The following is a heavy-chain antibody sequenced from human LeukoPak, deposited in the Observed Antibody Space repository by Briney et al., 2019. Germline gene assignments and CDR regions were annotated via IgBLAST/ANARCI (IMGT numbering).Heavy chain of an antibody. CDR3: ARESVIQLWSDGGGIYYYGMDV. J-gene: IGHJ6*02. Sequence: GGSLRLSCAASGFTFSSYAMSWVRQAPGKGLEWVSAISGSGGSTYYADSVKGRFTISRDNSKNTLYLQMNSLRAEDTAVYYCARESVIQLWSDGGGIYYYGMDVWGQGTTVTVSS. V-gene: IGHV3-23*01. CDR2: ISGSGGST. D-gene: IGHD5-18*01. CDR1: GFTFSSYA.